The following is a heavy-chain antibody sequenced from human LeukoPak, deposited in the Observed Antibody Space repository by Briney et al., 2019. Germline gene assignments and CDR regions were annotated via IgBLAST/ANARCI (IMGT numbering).Heavy chain of an antibody. Sequence: TSEPLSLTCTVSGDSISSGDYYWSWIRQPPGEGLEWIGYIYFSGTTYYNPSLKSRVIISVDTSKNQFSLKLSSVTAADTAVYYCARGVSEHRAFYDWFDPWGQGTLVTVSS. D-gene: IGHD2/OR15-2a*01. CDR2: IYFSGTT. CDR3: ARGVSEHRAFYDWFDP. V-gene: IGHV4-30-4*08. J-gene: IGHJ5*02. CDR1: GDSISSGDYY.